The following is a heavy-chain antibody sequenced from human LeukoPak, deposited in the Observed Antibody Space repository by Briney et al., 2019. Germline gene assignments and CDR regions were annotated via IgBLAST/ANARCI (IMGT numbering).Heavy chain of an antibody. D-gene: IGHD4-17*01. CDR3: ASVGASHYGDWFFDY. Sequence: PSETLSLTCTVSDSSIRSNYLWGWIRQPPGKGLEWIGNVDQSGSTYYNPSLKSRATLSLDTPKKQFSLKLTSVAAADTAVYYCASVGASHYGDWFFDYWGQGTLVTVSS. CDR1: DSSIRSNYL. J-gene: IGHJ4*02. V-gene: IGHV4-38-2*02. CDR2: VDQSGST.